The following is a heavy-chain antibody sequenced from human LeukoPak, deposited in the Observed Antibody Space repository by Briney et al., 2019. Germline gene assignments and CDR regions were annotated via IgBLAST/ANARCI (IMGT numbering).Heavy chain of an antibody. CDR3: ARISLGSSGRDY. V-gene: IGHV3-48*04. Sequence: PGGSLRLSCAASGFTFNSYAMSWVRQAPGKGLEWVSYISSSGSTIYYADSVKGRFTISRDNARNSLYLQMNSLRAEDTAVYYCARISLGSSGRDYWGQGTLVTVSS. J-gene: IGHJ4*02. D-gene: IGHD6-19*01. CDR1: GFTFNSYA. CDR2: ISSSGSTI.